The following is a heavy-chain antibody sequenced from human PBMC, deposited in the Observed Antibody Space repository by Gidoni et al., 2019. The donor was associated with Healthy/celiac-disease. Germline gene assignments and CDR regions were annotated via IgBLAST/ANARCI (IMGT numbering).Heavy chain of an antibody. J-gene: IGHJ6*02. D-gene: IGHD2-15*01. CDR3: ARDSAIRSPKYYYGMDV. Sequence: EVQLVESGGGFVQPGGSLRLSCAASGFTFSSYWMSWVRQAPGKGLGWVANIKQAGSEKYVVDSLKGRLTISRDNAKNSLYLQSNSLRAEDTAVYYGARDSAIRSPKYYYGMDVWGQGTTVTVSS. V-gene: IGHV3-7*03. CDR2: IKQAGSEK. CDR1: GFTFSSYW.